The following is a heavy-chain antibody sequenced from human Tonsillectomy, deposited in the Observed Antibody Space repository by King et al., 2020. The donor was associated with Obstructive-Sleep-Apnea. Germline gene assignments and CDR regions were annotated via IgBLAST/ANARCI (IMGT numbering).Heavy chain of an antibody. V-gene: IGHV3-11*01. CDR2: ISSSGSTI. Sequence: VQLVESGGGLVKPGGSLRLSCAASGFIFSDYYMSWIRQAPGKGLEWVSYISSSGSTIYYADSVKGRFTISRENTKNSLYLQMNSLGADDTAVYYCARRMEWVVHFDYWGQGSLVTVSS. J-gene: IGHJ4*02. D-gene: IGHD3-3*01. CDR1: GFIFSDYY. CDR3: ARRMEWVVHFDY.